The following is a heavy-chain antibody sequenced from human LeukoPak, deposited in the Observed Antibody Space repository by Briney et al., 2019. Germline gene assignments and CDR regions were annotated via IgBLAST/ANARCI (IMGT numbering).Heavy chain of an antibody. V-gene: IGHV3-21*04. D-gene: IGHD3-3*01. CDR1: GFTFSRFS. Sequence: GGSLRLSCAASGFTFSRFSMNWVRQAPGKGLEWVSSISSSSSYIYYADSVKGRFTISRDNAKNSLYLQMNSLRAEDTAVYYCAKGTIYDFWSGYRGGGNFFDYWGQGTLVTVSS. CDR3: AKGTIYDFWSGYRGGGNFFDY. CDR2: ISSSSSYI. J-gene: IGHJ4*02.